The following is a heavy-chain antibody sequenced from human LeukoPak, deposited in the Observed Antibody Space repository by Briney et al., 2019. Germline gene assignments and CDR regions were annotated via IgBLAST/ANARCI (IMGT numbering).Heavy chain of an antibody. CDR3: ATGSSSWSYYFDY. J-gene: IGHJ4*02. V-gene: IGHV1-24*01. D-gene: IGHD6-13*01. CDR2: FDPEDGET. Sequence: ASVKVSCKASGYTFTSYYMHWVRQAPGKGLEWMGGFDPEDGETIYAQKFQGRVTMTEDTSTDTAYMELSSLRSEDTAVYYCATGSSSWSYYFDYWGQGTLVTVSS. CDR1: GYTFTSYY.